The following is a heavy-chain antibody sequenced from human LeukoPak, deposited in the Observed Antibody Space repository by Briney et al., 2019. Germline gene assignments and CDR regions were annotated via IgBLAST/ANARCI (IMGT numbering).Heavy chain of an antibody. J-gene: IGHJ2*01. CDR1: GFTFSSYT. CDR2: ISSSNTYI. Sequence: GGSLRLSCAASGFTFSSYTMNWVRQAPGKGLEWVSSISSSNTYIYYADSVKGRFTISRDNSKNTLYLEVNSLRDEDTAVYYCAKEGAWGNWYFDLWGRGALVTVSS. D-gene: IGHD3-16*01. V-gene: IGHV3-21*01. CDR3: AKEGAWGNWYFDL.